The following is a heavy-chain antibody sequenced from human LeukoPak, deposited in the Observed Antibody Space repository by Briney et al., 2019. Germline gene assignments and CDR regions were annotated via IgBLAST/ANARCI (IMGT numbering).Heavy chain of an antibody. D-gene: IGHD2-8*01. Sequence: SETLSLTCTVSGDSTSNFYWNWIRQSPGKGLEWIGNIHYSGSSVYNPSLRSRGTISIDTSRRQFFLKLNSVTAADTAVYFCALAPNSNWFDFWGPGTLVTVSS. CDR1: GDSTSNFY. CDR3: ALAPNSNWFDF. J-gene: IGHJ5*01. V-gene: IGHV4-59*03. CDR2: IHYSGSS.